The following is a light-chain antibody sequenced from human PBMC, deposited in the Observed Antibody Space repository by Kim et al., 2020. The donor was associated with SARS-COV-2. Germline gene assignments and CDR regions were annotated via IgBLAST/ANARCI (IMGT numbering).Light chain of an antibody. CDR3: QKYNSAPWT. Sequence: SVGDGVTIACRASEGINRDLAWDQQRPGKVPKLLIYGAYTLQSGVASRFSGSGYGTDFTLTISSLQPEDVATYYCQKYNSAPWTFGQGTKVDIK. V-gene: IGKV1-27*01. J-gene: IGKJ1*01. CDR2: GAY. CDR1: EGINRD.